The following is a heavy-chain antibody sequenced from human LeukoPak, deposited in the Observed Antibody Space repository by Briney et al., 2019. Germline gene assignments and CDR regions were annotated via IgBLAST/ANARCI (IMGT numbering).Heavy chain of an antibody. CDR1: GFTYNNYG. D-gene: IGHD6-19*01. Sequence: GGSLRLSCAASGFTYNNYGMHWVRQAPGKGLEWVTFISYDGSDKSYADSVKGRFIISRDNSKKTLYVQMNSLTTDDTAVYYCAKDVSTGWSFDSWGQGTLVTVSS. J-gene: IGHJ4*02. V-gene: IGHV3-30*02. CDR2: ISYDGSDK. CDR3: AKDVSTGWSFDS.